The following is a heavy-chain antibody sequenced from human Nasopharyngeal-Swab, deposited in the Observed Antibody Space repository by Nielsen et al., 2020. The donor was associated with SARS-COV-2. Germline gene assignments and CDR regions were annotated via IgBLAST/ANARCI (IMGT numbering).Heavy chain of an antibody. CDR1: GFTFSTYA. D-gene: IGHD3-22*01. V-gene: IGHV3-23*01. Sequence: GESLKISCAASGFTFSTYAMTWVRQTPGRGLEWVSTISVSGDYTYYADSAKGRFSISRDNSKSTLYLQMNSLRAEDTAVCYCARDGTDYYDSSGYVFDYWGQGILVTVSS. J-gene: IGHJ4*02. CDR2: ISVSGDYT. CDR3: ARDGTDYYDSSGYVFDY.